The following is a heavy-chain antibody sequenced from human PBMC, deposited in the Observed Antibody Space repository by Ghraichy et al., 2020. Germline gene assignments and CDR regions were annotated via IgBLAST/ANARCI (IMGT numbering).Heavy chain of an antibody. CDR1: GGSISSSSYY. D-gene: IGHD6-19*01. Sequence: SQPLSLTCTVSGGSISSSSYYWGWIRQPPGKGLEWIGSIYYSGSTYYNPSLKSRVTISVDTSKNQFSLKLSSVTAADTAVYYCARLTTQAVAGPYFDYWGQGTLVTVSS. J-gene: IGHJ4*02. CDR3: ARLTTQAVAGPYFDY. V-gene: IGHV4-39*01. CDR2: IYYSGST.